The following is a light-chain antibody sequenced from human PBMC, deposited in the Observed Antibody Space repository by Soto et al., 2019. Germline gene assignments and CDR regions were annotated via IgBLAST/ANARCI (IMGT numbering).Light chain of an antibody. Sequence: DIQMTQSPSSLSAAVGDRVTITCRASQGISNYLAWYQQKPGKVPKLLIYAASTLQSGVPSRFSGSGSGTDFTLNISSLQPEAVATYYCHKYNSALPGTFGQGTKVEIK. CDR1: QGISNY. CDR2: AAS. CDR3: HKYNSALPGT. V-gene: IGKV1-27*01. J-gene: IGKJ1*01.